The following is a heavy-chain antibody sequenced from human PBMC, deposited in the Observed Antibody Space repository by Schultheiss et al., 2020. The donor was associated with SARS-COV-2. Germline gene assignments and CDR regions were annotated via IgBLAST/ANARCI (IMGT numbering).Heavy chain of an antibody. D-gene: IGHD3-3*01. Sequence: GESLKISCKASGYTFAAYSMHWVRQAPGQGLEWMGSINPNRGGTHFAQRFQGRVTLTRDTSISTAYMELSRLRSDDTAVYYCAKDHRSGWNLLEGDYYFGTDVWGQGTTVTVSS. CDR3: AKDHRSGWNLLEGDYYFGTDV. V-gene: IGHV1-2*02. CDR1: GYTFAAYS. J-gene: IGHJ6*02. CDR2: INPNRGGT.